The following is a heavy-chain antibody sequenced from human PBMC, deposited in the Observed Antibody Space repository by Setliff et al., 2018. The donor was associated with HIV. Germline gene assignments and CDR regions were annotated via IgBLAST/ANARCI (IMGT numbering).Heavy chain of an antibody. Sequence: KPSETLSLTCAVSGYSISSGYYWAWIRQPPGKGLEWIGSMYYTGSTYYNPSLKSRVTVSIDTSKNQFSLKLNSVTAADTAMYYCARDGGSSGWYFVLGYSDYWGPGTLVTVSS. J-gene: IGHJ4*02. CDR2: MYYTGST. D-gene: IGHD6-19*01. CDR1: GYSISSGYY. V-gene: IGHV4-38-2*02. CDR3: ARDGGSSGWYFVLGYSDY.